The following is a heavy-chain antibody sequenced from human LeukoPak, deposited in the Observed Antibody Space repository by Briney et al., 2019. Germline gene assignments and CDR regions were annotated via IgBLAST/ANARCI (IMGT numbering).Heavy chain of an antibody. D-gene: IGHD3-10*01. J-gene: IGHJ3*02. Sequence: ASVKVSCKASGYTFTSYDINWVRQATGQGLEWMGWMNPNSGNTGYAQKFQGRVTMTRNTSISTAYMELSSMRPEDTDVYYCARVGRKSRHAFDIWGQGTMVTVSS. CDR3: ARVGRKSRHAFDI. CDR1: GYTFTSYD. CDR2: MNPNSGNT. V-gene: IGHV1-8*01.